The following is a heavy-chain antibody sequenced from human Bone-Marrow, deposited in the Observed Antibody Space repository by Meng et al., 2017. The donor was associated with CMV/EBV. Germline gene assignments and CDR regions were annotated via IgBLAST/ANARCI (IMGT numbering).Heavy chain of an antibody. J-gene: IGHJ6*02. CDR3: ARCITIFGVVITDNYYYYGMDV. CDR2: ISYDGSNK. Sequence: GESLKISCAASGFTFSSYAMHWVRQAPGKGLEWVAVISYDGSNKYYADSVKGRFTISRDNSKNTLYLQMNSLRAEDTAVYYCARCITIFGVVITDNYYYYGMDVWGQGTTVTGSS. V-gene: IGHV3-30-3*01. D-gene: IGHD3-3*01. CDR1: GFTFSSYA.